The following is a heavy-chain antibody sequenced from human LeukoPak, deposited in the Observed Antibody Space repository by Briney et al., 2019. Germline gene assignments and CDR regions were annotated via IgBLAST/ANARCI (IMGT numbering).Heavy chain of an antibody. CDR1: GFHLTTCA. Sequence: GGPLRLSCAASGFHLTTCAMTWVRHAPAKGLEWVSSIRIGGGGTYYADSVKARFTISRDNSENTLHLQMNNLRVEDTARYFCARCMVLSQGWCNWFDPWGQGTLVTVSS. CDR2: IRIGGGGT. D-gene: IGHD6-13*01. V-gene: IGHV3-23*01. CDR3: ARCMVLSQGWCNWFDP. J-gene: IGHJ5*02.